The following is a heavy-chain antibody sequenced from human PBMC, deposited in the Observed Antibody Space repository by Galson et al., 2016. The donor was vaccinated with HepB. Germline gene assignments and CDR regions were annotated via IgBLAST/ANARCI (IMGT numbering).Heavy chain of an antibody. CDR1: GFIFGSYG. Sequence: SLRLSCAASGFIFGSYGMSWVRQAPGKGLQWISYISSRVSPIYYADSVKGRFTISRGNAKNSVYLQMNNLRDEDTGVYYCARELVRVAFDLWGQGTMVTVSS. CDR3: ARELVRVAFDL. CDR2: ISSRVSPI. V-gene: IGHV3-48*02. J-gene: IGHJ3*01. D-gene: IGHD6-6*01.